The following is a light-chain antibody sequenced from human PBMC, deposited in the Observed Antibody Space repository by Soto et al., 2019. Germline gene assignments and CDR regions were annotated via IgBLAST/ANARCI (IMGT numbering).Light chain of an antibody. CDR3: QQYNRWPRT. CDR1: QSVSTN. CDR2: DAS. J-gene: IGKJ1*01. V-gene: IGKV3-15*01. Sequence: EAVMTQSPATLSVSPGERATLSCRASQSVSTNLAWYQQKPGQAPRLLIYDASTRATGIPVRFSGSGSGTEFTLSISSVQSEDFAIFYCQQYNRWPRTFGQGTK.